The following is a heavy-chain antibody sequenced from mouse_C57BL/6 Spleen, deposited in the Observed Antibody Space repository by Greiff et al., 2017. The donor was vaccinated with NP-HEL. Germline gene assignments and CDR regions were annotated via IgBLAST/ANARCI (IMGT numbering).Heavy chain of an antibody. CDR1: GYTFTDYE. J-gene: IGHJ1*03. V-gene: IGHV1-15*01. CDR3: TRGDGPYWYFDV. CDR2: IDPETGGT. Sequence: QVQLKQSGAELVRPGASVTLSCKASGYTFTDYEMHWVKQTPVHGLEWIGAIDPETGGTAYNQKFKGKAILTADKSSSTAYMELRSLTSEDSAVYYCTRGDGPYWYFDVWGTGTTGTVSS. D-gene: IGHD1-1*01.